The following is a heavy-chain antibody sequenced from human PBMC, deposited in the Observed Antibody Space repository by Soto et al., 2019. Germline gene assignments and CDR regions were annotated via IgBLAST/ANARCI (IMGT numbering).Heavy chain of an antibody. Sequence: QVQLVQSGAEVKKPGSSVKVSCKASGGTFSSYTISWVRQAPGQGLEWMGRIIPSLGIANYAQKFQGRVTITADKSTSTAYMELSSLRSEDTAVYYCARDFGDYGDPSWFDPWGQGTLVTVSS. D-gene: IGHD4-17*01. CDR2: IIPSLGIA. V-gene: IGHV1-69*08. CDR1: GGTFSSYT. J-gene: IGHJ5*02. CDR3: ARDFGDYGDPSWFDP.